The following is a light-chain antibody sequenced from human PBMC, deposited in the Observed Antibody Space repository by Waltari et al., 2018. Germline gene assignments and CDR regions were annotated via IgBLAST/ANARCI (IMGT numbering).Light chain of an antibody. Sequence: QSMLTQPPSVSAAPGQKVTISCSGRSSNIGSNSVSWYPQRPRTAPKVLIYDNNKRPSGSPDRFSGSKSATSATLGITGLQTGDEADYYCGTWDSTLSAVVFGGGTKLTVL. V-gene: IGLV1-51*01. CDR2: DNN. CDR1: SSNIGSNS. J-gene: IGLJ3*02. CDR3: GTWDSTLSAVV.